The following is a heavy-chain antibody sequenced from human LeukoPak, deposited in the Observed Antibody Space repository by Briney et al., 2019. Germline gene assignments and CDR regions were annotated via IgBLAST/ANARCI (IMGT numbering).Heavy chain of an antibody. CDR3: ASSFGAYCSSTSCYGGWFDP. V-gene: IGHV4-34*01. Sequence: SETLSLTCAVYGGSFSGYYWTWIRQPPGTGLEWIGEINHSGSTNYNPSLKSRVTISVDTSKNQFSLKLSSVTAADTAVYYCASSFGAYCSSTSCYGGWFDPWGQGTLVTVSS. CDR2: INHSGST. J-gene: IGHJ5*02. D-gene: IGHD2-2*01. CDR1: GGSFSGYY.